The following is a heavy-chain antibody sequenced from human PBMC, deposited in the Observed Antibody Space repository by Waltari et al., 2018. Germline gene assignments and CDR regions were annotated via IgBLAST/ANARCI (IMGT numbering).Heavy chain of an antibody. V-gene: IGHV4-38-2*02. CDR1: DFSISSGFY. J-gene: IGHJ4*02. Sequence: QMQESGPGLVKPSETLSLMCSVSDFSISSGFYWGWLRQSPGKGLEWIGGISDSGTTSYNPSLQSRVTISIDTSKNQFSLKLGSVTAADTAVFYCAREAGSGIDWYHDYWGQGILVTVSS. CDR3: AREAGSGIDWYHDY. D-gene: IGHD3-9*01. CDR2: ISDSGTT.